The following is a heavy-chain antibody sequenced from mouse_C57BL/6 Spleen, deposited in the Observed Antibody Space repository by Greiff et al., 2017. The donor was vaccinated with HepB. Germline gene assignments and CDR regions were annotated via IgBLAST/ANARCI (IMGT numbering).Heavy chain of an antibody. CDR2: IYPGSGNT. Sequence: VKLVESGAELVRPGASVKLSCKASGYTFTDYYINWVKQRPGQGLEWIARIYPGSGNTYYNEKFKGKATLTAEKSSSTAYMQLSSLTSEDSAVYFCAGCSNYDYAMDYWGQGTSVTVSS. CDR1: GYTFTDYY. D-gene: IGHD2-5*01. J-gene: IGHJ4*01. V-gene: IGHV1-76*01. CDR3: AGCSNYDYAMDY.